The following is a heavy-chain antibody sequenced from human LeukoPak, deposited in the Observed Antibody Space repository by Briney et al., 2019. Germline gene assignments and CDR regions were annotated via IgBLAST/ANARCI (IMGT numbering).Heavy chain of an antibody. CDR1: GFTFSSHS. V-gene: IGHV3-23*01. D-gene: IGHD2-8*02. CDR2: ISPSGDST. Sequence: GGSLGLSCAASGFTFSSHSMSWVRQPPGEGLEWVAAISPSGDSTTYRDSVKGQFTISRDNSRNRLYLQMNTLTVEDTAIYYSARRLTGGVTDFFDFWGQGALVTVSS. CDR3: ARRLTGGVTDFFDF. J-gene: IGHJ4*02.